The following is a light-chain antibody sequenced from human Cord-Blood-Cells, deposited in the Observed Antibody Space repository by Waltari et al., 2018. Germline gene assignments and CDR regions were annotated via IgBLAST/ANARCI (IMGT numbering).Light chain of an antibody. Sequence: QSVLTQPPSASGTPGQRVTISCSGSSSNIGSNTVNWYQQLPGTAPKLLNYSNNQRPSWVPDRFSGSKSGPSASLAISGLQSEDEADYYWAAWDDSLNGWVFGGGTKLTVL. CDR3: AAWDDSLNGWV. CDR1: SSNIGSNT. J-gene: IGLJ3*02. CDR2: SNN. V-gene: IGLV1-44*01.